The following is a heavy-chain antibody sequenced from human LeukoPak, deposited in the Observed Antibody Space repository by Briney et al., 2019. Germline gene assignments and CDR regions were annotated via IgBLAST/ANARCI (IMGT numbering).Heavy chain of an antibody. V-gene: IGHV3-30*02. D-gene: IGHD5-18*01. J-gene: IGHJ4*02. CDR2: IRYDGSNK. CDR3: AKDQGYSYGIDY. CDR1: GFTFSSYG. Sequence: GGSLRLSCAASGFTFSSYGMHWVRQAPGKGLEWVAFIRYDGSNKYYADSVKGRLTNSRDNSKNTLYLQMNSLRAEDTAVYYCAKDQGYSYGIDYWGQGTLVTVSS.